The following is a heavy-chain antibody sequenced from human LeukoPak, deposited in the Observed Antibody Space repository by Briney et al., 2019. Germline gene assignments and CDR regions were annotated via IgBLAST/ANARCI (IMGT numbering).Heavy chain of an antibody. J-gene: IGHJ5*02. CDR2: IYTSGST. CDR1: GGTISSYY. D-gene: IGHD1-7*01. V-gene: IGHV4-4*07. Sequence: SETLSLTCTVSGGTISSYYWSWIRQPAGKGLEWIGRIYTSGSTNYNPSLKSRVTMSVDTSKNQFSLKLSSVTAADTAVYYCARVSNYKGWFDPWGQGTLVTVSS. CDR3: ARVSNYKGWFDP.